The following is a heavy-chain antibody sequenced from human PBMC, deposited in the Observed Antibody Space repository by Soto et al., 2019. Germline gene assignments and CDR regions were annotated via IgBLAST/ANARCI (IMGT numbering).Heavy chain of an antibody. J-gene: IGHJ4*02. V-gene: IGHV4-30-4*01. CDR1: GDSVSSVGFH. CDR3: ARAPVGLDTISHFED. D-gene: IGHD3-3*01. CDR2: MYNGGSA. Sequence: KPSETRSRTWTVSGDSVSSVGFHWGWLRRPPGKGLEWIGYMYNGGSAYYMPSLESRMHMSLDATRNDYAQRLTSVTAAETAVYFCARAPVGLDTISHFEDCGQGKLVTVSS.